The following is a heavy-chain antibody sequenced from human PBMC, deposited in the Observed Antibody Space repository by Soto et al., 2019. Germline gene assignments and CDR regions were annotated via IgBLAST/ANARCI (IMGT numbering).Heavy chain of an antibody. D-gene: IGHD3-22*01. V-gene: IGHV5-10-1*01. J-gene: IGHJ3*02. CDR2: IDPSDSYT. CDR3: ARRSVYCDSSGSPDAFDI. Sequence: PGESLKISCKGSGYSFTSYWISWVRQMPGKGLEWMGRIDPSDSYTNYSPSFQGHVTISADKSISTAYLQWSSLKASDTAMYYCARRSVYCDSSGSPDAFDIWGQGTMVTVSS. CDR1: GYSFTSYW.